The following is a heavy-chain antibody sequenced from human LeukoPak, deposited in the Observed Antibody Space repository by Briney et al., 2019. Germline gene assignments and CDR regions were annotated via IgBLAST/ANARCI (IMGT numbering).Heavy chain of an antibody. CDR2: IYSDGTT. V-gene: IGHV3-66*01. D-gene: IGHD6-13*01. CDR1: EFSVADNY. Sequence: GGSLRLSCVVSEFSVADNYMSWVRQAPGKGLEWVSVIYSDGTTYYADSVKGRFTISRDNSKNTVFLQMNSLRAEGTALYYCARYSRQQLGPYFYYYGMDVWGQGTTVTVSS. J-gene: IGHJ6*01. CDR3: ARYSRQQLGPYFYYYGMDV.